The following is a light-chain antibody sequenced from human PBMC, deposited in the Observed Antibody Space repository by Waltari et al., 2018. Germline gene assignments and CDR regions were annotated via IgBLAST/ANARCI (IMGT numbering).Light chain of an antibody. Sequence: EIVMTQSPATLSVSPGERATLSCSASQTINSDLAWYQQKPGQAPRLLIYAASTRATGIPVRFSGSGSGTEFTLTISSLQSEDFAVYYCQQYNGWRTFGQGTKLEIK. CDR3: QQYNGWRT. CDR1: QTINSD. V-gene: IGKV3D-15*01. J-gene: IGKJ2*01. CDR2: AAS.